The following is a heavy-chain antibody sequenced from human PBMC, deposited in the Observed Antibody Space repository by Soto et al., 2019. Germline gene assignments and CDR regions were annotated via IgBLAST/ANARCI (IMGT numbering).Heavy chain of an antibody. Sequence: PGESLKFSCQGSGAKFDNYWICWVRQMPEKGLGWVGIIYFGDSNVNYNPSFQGQVTISADKSINTAYLQWRSLKASDAATYYCSSRRTRVGDRFDSWGQGTLVTVYS. V-gene: IGHV5-51*01. J-gene: IGHJ4*02. CDR1: GAKFDNYW. D-gene: IGHD2-2*01. CDR3: SSRRTRVGDRFDS. CDR2: IYFGDSNV.